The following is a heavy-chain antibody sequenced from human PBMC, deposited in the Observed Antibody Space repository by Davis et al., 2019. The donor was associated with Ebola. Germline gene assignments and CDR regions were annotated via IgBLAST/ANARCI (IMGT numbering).Heavy chain of an antibody. CDR2: ISLNSGST. Sequence: ASVKVSCKASGFTFVDYYLHWVRQAPGQGPECMGWISLNSGSTKFSHKFQGRVTMTRDTSINTAHMELSGLRSDDTAVYYCARDDKVMHFDYWGQGTLVTVSS. J-gene: IGHJ4*02. CDR1: GFTFVDYY. CDR3: ARDDKVMHFDY. D-gene: IGHD3-22*01. V-gene: IGHV1-2*02.